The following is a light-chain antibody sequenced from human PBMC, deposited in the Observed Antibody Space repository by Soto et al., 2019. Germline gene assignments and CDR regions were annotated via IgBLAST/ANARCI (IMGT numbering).Light chain of an antibody. CDR1: QSLLHSNGYNY. J-gene: IGKJ1*01. CDR2: WGS. V-gene: IGKV2-28*01. Sequence: DIVMTQSPLSLPVTPGEPASISCRSSQSLLHSNGYNYLDWYLQKPGQSPQLLIYWGSNRASGLPDRFSGSGSGTDFTLKISRVEAEDVGVYYCMQALQTPWTFGQGTKVDIK. CDR3: MQALQTPWT.